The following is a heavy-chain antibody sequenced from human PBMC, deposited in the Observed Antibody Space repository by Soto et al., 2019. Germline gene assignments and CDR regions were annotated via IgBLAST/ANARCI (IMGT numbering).Heavy chain of an antibody. CDR3: ARNPYYYGSGSYYNHYYYGMDV. Sequence: GASVKVSCKASGGTFSSYAISWVRQAPGQGLEWMGGIIPIFGTANYAQKFQGRVTITADESTSTAYMELSSLRSEDTAVYYCARNPYYYGSGSYYNHYYYGMDVWGQGTTVTVSS. J-gene: IGHJ6*02. V-gene: IGHV1-69*13. CDR2: IIPIFGTA. CDR1: GGTFSSYA. D-gene: IGHD3-10*01.